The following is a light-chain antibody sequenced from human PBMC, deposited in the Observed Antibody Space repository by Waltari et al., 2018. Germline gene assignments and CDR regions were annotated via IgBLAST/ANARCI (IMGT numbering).Light chain of an antibody. J-gene: IGLJ1*01. CDR2: GDS. CDR1: SSNIGAGYD. V-gene: IGLV1-40*01. Sequence: QSVLTQPPSVSGAPGQRVTISCTGSSSNIGAGYDVHWYQQLPGTAPKVLIYGDSNRPAGVPDRISGSNSGTSASLVITGLQTEDEADYYCQSYDSSLSGYVFGTGTKVTVL. CDR3: QSYDSSLSGYV.